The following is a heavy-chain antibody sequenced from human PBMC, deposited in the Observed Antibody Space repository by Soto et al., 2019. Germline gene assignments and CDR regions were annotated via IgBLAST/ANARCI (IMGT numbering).Heavy chain of an antibody. CDR2: ISGSGGST. J-gene: IGHJ6*02. CDR3: AKALSGDYGYYYYYGMDV. V-gene: IGHV3-23*01. CDR1: GFTFSSYA. D-gene: IGHD2-21*02. Sequence: GGSLRLSCAASGFTFSSYAMSWVRQAPGKGLEWVSAISGSGGSTYYADSVKGRFTISRDNSKNTLYLQMNSLRAEDTAVYYCAKALSGDYGYYYYYGMDVWGQGTTVTVS.